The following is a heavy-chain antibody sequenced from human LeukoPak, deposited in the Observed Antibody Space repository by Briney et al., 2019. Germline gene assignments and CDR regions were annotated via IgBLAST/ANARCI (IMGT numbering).Heavy chain of an antibody. CDR3: ARARDYYDSSGYYCLDY. D-gene: IGHD3-22*01. CDR1: GGTFSSYA. V-gene: IGHV1-69*13. CDR2: IIPIFGTA. Sequence: ASVKVSCKASGGTFSSYAISWVRQAPGQGREWMGGIIPIFGTANYAQKFQGRVTITADESTSTAYMELSSLRSEDTAVYYCARARDYYDSSGYYCLDYWGQGTLVTVSS. J-gene: IGHJ4*02.